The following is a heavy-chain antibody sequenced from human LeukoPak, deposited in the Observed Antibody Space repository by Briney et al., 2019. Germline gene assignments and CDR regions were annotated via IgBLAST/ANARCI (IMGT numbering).Heavy chain of an antibody. D-gene: IGHD4-17*01. CDR3: AARNAYGDYTLYFDY. Sequence: SVKVSCKASGFTFTSSSVQWVRQARGQRLEWIGLIVVGSGNTNYAQKFQERVTITRDMSTSTAYMALISLRSEDTAVYYCAARNAYGDYTLYFDYWGQGTLVTVSS. J-gene: IGHJ4*02. CDR2: IVVGSGNT. V-gene: IGHV1-58*01. CDR1: GFTFTSSS.